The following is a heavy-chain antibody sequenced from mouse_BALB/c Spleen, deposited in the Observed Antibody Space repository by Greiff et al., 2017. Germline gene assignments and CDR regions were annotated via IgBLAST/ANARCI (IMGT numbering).Heavy chain of an antibody. V-gene: IGHV5-17*02. CDR2: ISSGGSTI. J-gene: IGHJ3*01. Sequence: EVQLVESGGGLVQPGGSLKLSCAASGFTFSSFGMHWVRQAPEKGLEWVAYISSGGSTIYYADTVKGRFIISRDNTKNTLFLQMTSLRSEDTAMYYCARFEGSSIWFDYWGQGTLDTGSA. CDR1: GFTFSSFG. CDR3: ARFEGSSIWFDY. D-gene: IGHD1-3*01.